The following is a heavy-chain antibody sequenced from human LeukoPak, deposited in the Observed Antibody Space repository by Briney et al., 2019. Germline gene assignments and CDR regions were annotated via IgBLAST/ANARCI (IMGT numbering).Heavy chain of an antibody. Sequence: SETLSLTCTVSGGSISNFYWSWIRQPDGKGLEWIGHIYTSGSTNYNPSLKSRVTMSVDTSKNQFSLKLSSVTAADTAVYYCARGRYCSDGSCYFDYWGQGTLVTVSS. D-gene: IGHD2-15*01. CDR3: ARGRYCSDGSCYFDY. J-gene: IGHJ4*02. CDR1: GGSISNFY. CDR2: IYTSGST. V-gene: IGHV4-4*07.